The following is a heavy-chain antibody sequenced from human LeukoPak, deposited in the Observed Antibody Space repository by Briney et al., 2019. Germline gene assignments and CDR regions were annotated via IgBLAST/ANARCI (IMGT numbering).Heavy chain of an antibody. V-gene: IGHV3-21*01. J-gene: IGHJ4*02. CDR2: ISSSSGYV. Sequence: GGSLRLSCAASGFTFSTYSMNWVRQAPGKGLEWVSSISSSSGYVHYADSVKGRFTISRDNAKNSLYLQMNSLRAEDTAVYYCARGFDERLPGIAVAGPDYWGQGTLVTVSS. CDR3: ARGFDERLPGIAVAGPDY. CDR1: GFTFSTYS. D-gene: IGHD6-19*01.